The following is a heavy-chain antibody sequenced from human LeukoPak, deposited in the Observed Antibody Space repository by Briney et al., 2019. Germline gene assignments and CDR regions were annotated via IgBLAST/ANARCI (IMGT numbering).Heavy chain of an antibody. Sequence: SETTSLTCTVSGGSITSYYWSWVRQPPGKGLEWIGYIYYSGSTNYNPSLKSRVTISVDTSKNQFSLKLSSVTAADTAVYYCARDKTRSYYTEWGQGTLVTVSS. CDR1: GGSITSYY. V-gene: IGHV4-59*01. D-gene: IGHD1-26*01. J-gene: IGHJ4*02. CDR2: IYYSGST. CDR3: ARDKTRSYYTE.